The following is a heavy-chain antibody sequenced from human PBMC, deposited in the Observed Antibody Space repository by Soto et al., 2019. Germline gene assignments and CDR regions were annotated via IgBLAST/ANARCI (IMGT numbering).Heavy chain of an antibody. CDR2: ISTYSGNT. CDR1: GYRFSSYG. V-gene: IGHV1-18*03. CDR3: VRVKERVYYDSSGYYDF. Sequence: GASVKVSCKASGYRFSSYGICWVRQAPGQGLQWMGWISTYSGNTNFAQDFRDRLTMTTDTSTNTAYMELRSLRSDDMAVYYCVRVKERVYYDSSGYYDFSGQGTMVPVYS. J-gene: IGHJ4*02. D-gene: IGHD3-22*01.